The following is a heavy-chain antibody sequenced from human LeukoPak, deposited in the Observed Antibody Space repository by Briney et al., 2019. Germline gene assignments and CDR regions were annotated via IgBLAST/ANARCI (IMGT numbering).Heavy chain of an antibody. V-gene: IGHV3-23*01. CDR1: GFTFSTYA. Sequence: GGSLRLSCAASGFTFSTYAMSWVRQAPGKGLEWVSTISGSGDSTFNADSVEGRFTISRDNSKNTLYLQMNSLRAEDTAIYYCAKLGLYCSGATCFSYYYYGMDVWGQGTTVTVSS. D-gene: IGHD2-15*01. CDR3: AKLGLYCSGATCFSYYYYGMDV. CDR2: ISGSGDST. J-gene: IGHJ6*02.